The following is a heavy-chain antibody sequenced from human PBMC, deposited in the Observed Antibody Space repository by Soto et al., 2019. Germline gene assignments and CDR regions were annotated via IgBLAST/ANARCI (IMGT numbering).Heavy chain of an antibody. Sequence: QVQLVQSGAEVKKPGASVKVSCKASGYTFTSYGISWVRQAPGQGLEWMGWISAYNGNTNYAQKLQGRVTMTTDTSTSTANREQRSLRSDDTAVYYCATPIAVAGGVDYCYGMDVWGQGTTVTVSS. D-gene: IGHD6-19*01. J-gene: IGHJ6*02. CDR2: ISAYNGNT. V-gene: IGHV1-18*01. CDR3: ATPIAVAGGVDYCYGMDV. CDR1: GYTFTSYG.